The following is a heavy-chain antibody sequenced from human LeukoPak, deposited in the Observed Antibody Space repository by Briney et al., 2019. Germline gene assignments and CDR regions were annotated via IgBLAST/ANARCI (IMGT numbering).Heavy chain of an antibody. Sequence: GGSLRLSCAASGFTFSSYAMSWVRQAPGKGLEWVSAISGSGGSTYYADSVKGRFTISRDNSKNTLYLQMNSLRAEDTAVYYCAKASGEGLRLGDWDYWGQGTLVTVSS. CDR3: AKASGEGLRLGDWDY. CDR2: ISGSGGST. J-gene: IGHJ4*02. D-gene: IGHD3-16*01. CDR1: GFTFSSYA. V-gene: IGHV3-23*01.